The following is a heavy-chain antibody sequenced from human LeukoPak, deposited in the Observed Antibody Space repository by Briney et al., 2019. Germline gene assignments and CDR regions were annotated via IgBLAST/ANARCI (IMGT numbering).Heavy chain of an antibody. CDR3: ARVVPPLYYFDY. CDR1: GFTFSSSW. CDR2: IKQDGSEK. Sequence: GGSLRLSCAASGFTFSSSWMSWVRQAPGKGLEWVANIKQDGSEKYYVDSVKGRFTISRDNAKNSLYLQMNSLRAEDTAVYFCARVVPPLYYFDYWGQGTLVTVSS. J-gene: IGHJ4*02. D-gene: IGHD3-10*01. V-gene: IGHV3-7*01.